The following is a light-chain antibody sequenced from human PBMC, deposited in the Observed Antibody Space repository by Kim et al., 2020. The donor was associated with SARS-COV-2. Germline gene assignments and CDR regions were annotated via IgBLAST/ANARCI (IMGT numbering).Light chain of an antibody. J-gene: IGLJ3*02. CDR1: SGNIASND. CDR3: QSFDSNFPV. Sequence: GKTVTISCSRSSGNIASNDVQWYQQRPGSSPIAVIFENNQRPSGVPDRFSGSIDSSSYSASLTISGLKTEDEADYSCQSFDSNFPVFGGGTKLTVL. V-gene: IGLV6-57*01. CDR2: ENN.